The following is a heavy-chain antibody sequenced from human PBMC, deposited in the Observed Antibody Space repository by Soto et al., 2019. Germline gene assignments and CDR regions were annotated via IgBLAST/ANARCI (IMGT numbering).Heavy chain of an antibody. J-gene: IGHJ6*02. Sequence: QVQLVESGGGVVQPGRSLRLSCAASGFTFSGYGMHCVRQAPGKGLEWVAVISNDALNKYYADSVKGRFAISRDDSRNTLYLQINSLRAEDTAVYYGARPRRDYYYYYGMDVWGQGTTVTVSS. CDR3: ARPRRDYYYYYGMDV. CDR1: GFTFSGYG. CDR2: ISNDALNK. V-gene: IGHV3-30*03.